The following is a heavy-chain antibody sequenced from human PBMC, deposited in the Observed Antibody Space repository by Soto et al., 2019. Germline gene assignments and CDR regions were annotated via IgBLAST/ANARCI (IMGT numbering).Heavy chain of an antibody. CDR1: GFTFDEYA. V-gene: IGHV3-9*03. CDR2: ISWNSGSI. D-gene: IGHD6-19*01. Sequence: EVQLVESGGGLVQPGRSLRLSCAASGFTFDEYAMHWVRQAPGKGLEWVSGISWNSGSIGYADSVKGRFTISRDNAKNSLYLQMNSLRAEDMALYYCAKALSSGSTDFDYWGQGTLVTVSS. CDR3: AKALSSGSTDFDY. J-gene: IGHJ4*02.